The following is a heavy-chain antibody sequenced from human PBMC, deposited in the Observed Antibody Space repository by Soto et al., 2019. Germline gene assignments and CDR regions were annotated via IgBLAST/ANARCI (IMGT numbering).Heavy chain of an antibody. CDR2: ISGSGGST. CDR1: GFTFSSYA. Sequence: EVQLLESGGGLVQPGGSLRLSCAASGFTFSSYAMSWVRQAPGKGLEWVSAISGSGGSTYYADSVKGRFTISRDNSKNTLYLQMNSLRAEDTAVYYCAKDRWGIVATGGHDSFYYYGMDVWGQGTTVTVSS. J-gene: IGHJ6*02. CDR3: AKDRWGIVATGGHDSFYYYGMDV. V-gene: IGHV3-23*01. D-gene: IGHD5-12*01.